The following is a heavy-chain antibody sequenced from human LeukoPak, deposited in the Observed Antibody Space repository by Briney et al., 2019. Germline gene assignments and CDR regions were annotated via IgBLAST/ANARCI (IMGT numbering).Heavy chain of an antibody. Sequence: SETLSLTCTVSGGSISSYYWSWIRQPPGKGLEWIGYIYYSGSTNYNPSLKSRVTISVDTSKNQFSLKLSSVTAADTAVYYCARVAAARAVAFDIWGQGTMVTVSS. D-gene: IGHD6-13*01. J-gene: IGHJ3*02. V-gene: IGHV4-59*01. CDR2: IYYSGST. CDR1: GGSISSYY. CDR3: ARVAAARAVAFDI.